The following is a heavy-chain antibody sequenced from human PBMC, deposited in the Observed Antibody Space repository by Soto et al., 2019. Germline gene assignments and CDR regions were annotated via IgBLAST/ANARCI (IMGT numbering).Heavy chain of an antibody. CDR1: GYTFTSYY. Sequence: SVKVSCKASGYTFTSYYMHLVRHAPGPRLEWMGWINACNGNTKYSQKIQDRVTITTDTSESTVYMGLSSMKSEDRAVYYCARDVAAAEYWGQGTLVNVFS. D-gene: IGHD6-13*01. CDR3: ARDVAAAEY. CDR2: INACNGNT. V-gene: IGHV1-3*01. J-gene: IGHJ4*02.